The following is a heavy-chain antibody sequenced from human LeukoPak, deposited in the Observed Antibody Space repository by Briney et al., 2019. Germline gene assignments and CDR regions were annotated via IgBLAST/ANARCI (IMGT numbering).Heavy chain of an antibody. CDR3: ARHGNHYYGSGGFDY. D-gene: IGHD3-10*01. CDR1: GGSISSRYY. J-gene: IGHJ4*02. V-gene: IGHV4-39*01. CDR2: IYYGGST. Sequence: SETLSLTCTVSGGSISSRYYWGWIRQPPGKGLDWIGSIYYGGSTYYKPSLRSRVTTSVDTSKNQFSLKLTSVTAADTAVYYCARHGNHYYGSGGFDYWGQGTLVIVSS.